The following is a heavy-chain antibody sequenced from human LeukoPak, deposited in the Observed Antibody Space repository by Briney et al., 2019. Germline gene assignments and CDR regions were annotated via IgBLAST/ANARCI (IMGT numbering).Heavy chain of an antibody. V-gene: IGHV3-33*01. CDR2: RWFDGCNI. CDR1: KFTFRSCG. CDR3: PRAGYDILTGYFDY. D-gene: IGHD3-9*01. Sequence: GGSLRLSCTASKFTFRSCGMHRVRQAPGKGLEWVAGRWFDGCNIYYAASVKGRFTISRDNSKNPLYLQMNSLRAEDTVVYYRPRAGYDILTGYFDYWGQGTLVTVSP. J-gene: IGHJ4*02.